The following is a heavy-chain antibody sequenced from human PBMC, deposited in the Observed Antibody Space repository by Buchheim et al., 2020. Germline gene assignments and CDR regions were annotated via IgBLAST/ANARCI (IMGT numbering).Heavy chain of an antibody. V-gene: IGHV4-31*03. CDR1: GVSINTGTFY. D-gene: IGHD4-17*01. Sequence: QVQLQESGPGLVKPSQTLSLTCTVSGVSINTGTFYWSWIRQHPGKGLEWIGYVYYTGRAYSNPSLKSRVSMSVDTYQHQFSLTLASVTAADTAVYYCARDRGAHDFGPIDYWGQGAL. CDR3: ARDRGAHDFGPIDY. J-gene: IGHJ4*02. CDR2: VYYTGRA.